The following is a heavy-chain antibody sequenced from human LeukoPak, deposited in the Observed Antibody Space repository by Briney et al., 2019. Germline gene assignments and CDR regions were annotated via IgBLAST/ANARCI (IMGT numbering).Heavy chain of an antibody. V-gene: IGHV3-33*06. CDR2: ISNDGSKT. J-gene: IGHJ4*02. CDR1: GFTFRLYG. Sequence: PGRSLRLSCAASGFTFRLYGMHCVRQAPGKGLEWVALISNDGSKTYYADSVKGRFTISRDNSKNTVYLQVSSLGTDDKAFYYYAKYSRGANFFGDFDYWGQGTLVTVSS. CDR3: AKYSRGANFFGDFDY. D-gene: IGHD3-10*01.